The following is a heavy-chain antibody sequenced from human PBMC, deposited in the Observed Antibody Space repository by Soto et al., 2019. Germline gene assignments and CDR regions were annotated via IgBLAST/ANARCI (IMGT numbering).Heavy chain of an antibody. CDR1: GYTFTIDY. CDR2: INPSGGST. Sequence: ASVKVSCKASGYTFTIDYRHWGRQAPGQGLEWMGIINPSGGSTSYAQKFQGRVTMTRDTSTSTVYMELSSLRSEDTAVYYCARAYGSGSYYYYGMDVWGQGTTVTVSS. V-gene: IGHV1-46*01. J-gene: IGHJ6*02. CDR3: ARAYGSGSYYYYGMDV. D-gene: IGHD3-10*01.